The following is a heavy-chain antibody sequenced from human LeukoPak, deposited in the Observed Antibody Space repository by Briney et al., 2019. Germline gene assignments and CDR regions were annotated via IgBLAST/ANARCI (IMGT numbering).Heavy chain of an antibody. J-gene: IGHJ6*02. CDR2: IKQDGSEK. D-gene: IGHD1/OR15-1a*01. CDR1: GFTFSSYW. V-gene: IGHV3-7*03. Sequence: GGSLRLSCEASGFTFSSYWMSWVRQAPGKGLEWVANIKQDGSEKYYMDSVKGRFTISRDNAKNSLYLQMNSLRAEDTAVYYCARETSSLYYYGMDVWGQGTTVTVSS. CDR3: ARETSSLYYYGMDV.